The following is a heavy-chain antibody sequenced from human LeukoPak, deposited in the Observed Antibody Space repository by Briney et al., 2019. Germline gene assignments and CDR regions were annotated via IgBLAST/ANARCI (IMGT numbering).Heavy chain of an antibody. J-gene: IGHJ4*02. Sequence: PGGSLRLSCAVSGFTVSGNYMSWVRQAPGEGVEWVSLIYSEGTTYYADSVKGRFTIYTDNSKNPLYLQTTSLRAEDTAVYYCARRAGGYSHPYDYWGQGILVTVSS. V-gene: IGHV3-53*01. CDR2: IYSEGTT. D-gene: IGHD4-23*01. CDR3: ARRAGGYSHPYDY. CDR1: GFTVSGNY.